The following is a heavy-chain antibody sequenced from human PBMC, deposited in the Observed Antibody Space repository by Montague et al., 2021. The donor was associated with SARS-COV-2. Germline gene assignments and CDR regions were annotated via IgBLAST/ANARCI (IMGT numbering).Heavy chain of an antibody. J-gene: IGHJ3*02. Sequence: SETLSLTCTVSGASVRSSDWGWIRQSPGKGLEWIGYFYSVGSTDYNPSLKSRATISRDTSKNQFSLKVRSVTAADTAAYYCARETMTADAFDIWGQGTMVTVSS. CDR2: FYSVGST. CDR3: ARETMTADAFDI. D-gene: IGHD1-14*01. CDR1: GASVRSSD. V-gene: IGHV4-59*02.